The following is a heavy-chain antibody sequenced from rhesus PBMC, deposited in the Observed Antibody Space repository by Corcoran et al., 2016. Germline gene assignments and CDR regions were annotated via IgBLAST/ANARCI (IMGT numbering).Heavy chain of an antibody. CDR1: GGSISDSYR. CDR3: ARESCSGIYCIPIGFDY. Sequence: QVQLQESGPGVVKPSETLSLTCAVSGGSISDSYRWSWIRQPPGKGLEWIGYIYGSSTSTNYNPSLKSRVTISKDTSKNQFSLKLSSVTAADTAVYYCARESCSGIYCIPIGFDYWGQGVLVTVSS. D-gene: IGHD2-27*01. J-gene: IGHJ4*01. V-gene: IGHV4S10*01. CDR2: IYGSSTST.